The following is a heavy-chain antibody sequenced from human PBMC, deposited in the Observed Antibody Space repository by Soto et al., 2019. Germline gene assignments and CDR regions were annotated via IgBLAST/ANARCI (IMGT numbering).Heavy chain of an antibody. CDR2: IIPFLSAT. V-gene: IGHV1-69*01. CDR3: ARGEDAHGDFGSMDV. CDR1: GGHFDRFA. Sequence: QVQLVQSGAEVKKPGSSVKVSCRASGGHFDRFALSWLRQAHGQGLEWMGGIIPFLSATTYAHKFQGRVTITADVSASTLYLELRSLTSDDTAVYYCARGEDAHGDFGSMDVWGQGTSVTVSS. J-gene: IGHJ6*02. D-gene: IGHD4-17*01.